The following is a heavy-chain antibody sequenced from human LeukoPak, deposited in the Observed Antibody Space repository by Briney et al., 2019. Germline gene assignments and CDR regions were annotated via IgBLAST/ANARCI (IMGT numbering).Heavy chain of an antibody. V-gene: IGHV3-53*01. CDR2: VYSGGST. CDR3: ARAPRMVYFDY. J-gene: IGHJ4*02. CDR1: GFTISDYH. D-gene: IGHD2-15*01. Sequence: PGGSLRLSCAASGFTISDYHMSWIRQAPGKGLEWVSVVYSGGSTYCADSVKGRFSVSRHNSKNTLYLQMNSLRAEDTAVYYCARAPRMVYFDYWGQGTLVTVSS.